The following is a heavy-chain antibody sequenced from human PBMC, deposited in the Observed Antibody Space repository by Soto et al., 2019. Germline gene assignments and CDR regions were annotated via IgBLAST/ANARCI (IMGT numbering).Heavy chain of an antibody. CDR3: ASRDPGTSVDY. CDR2: IYRTGST. V-gene: IGHV4-4*02. Sequence: SETLSLTCAVSGGSFTSNNWWTWVRQPPGQGLEWIGEIYRTGSTNYNPSLKSRVTISIDKSENQFSLKVTALTAADTAVYYCASRDPGTSVDYWGQGTLVTVSS. J-gene: IGHJ4*02. D-gene: IGHD1-7*01. CDR1: GGSFTSNNW.